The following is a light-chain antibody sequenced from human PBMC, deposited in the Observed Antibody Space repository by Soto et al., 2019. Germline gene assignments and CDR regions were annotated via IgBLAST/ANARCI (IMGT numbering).Light chain of an antibody. CDR2: AAS. Sequence: AVLLTQSPSSFSASTGDRATITCRASQDIHNYLAWYQQVPGKAPKLLLYAASILQTGVPSRFSGSGSGTDFTLTIGGLQSEDFATYFCQHYYNYPWTFGQGPTVE. CDR3: QHYYNYPWT. V-gene: IGKV1-8*01. CDR1: QDIHNY. J-gene: IGKJ1*01.